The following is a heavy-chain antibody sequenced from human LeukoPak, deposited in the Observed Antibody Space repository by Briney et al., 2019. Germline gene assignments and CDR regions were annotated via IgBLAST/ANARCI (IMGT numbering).Heavy chain of an antibody. CDR2: IHYTGAT. CDR1: GGSFTSYY. V-gene: IGHV4-34*01. Sequence: SETLSLTCAVYGGSFTSYYWSWIRQTPGRGLKWVGEIHYTGATSYNPSLKSRATISTDTSKNQFSLRLSSVTAADTAVYYCARGNILTGYCFDFWGQGALVTVSS. D-gene: IGHD3-9*01. J-gene: IGHJ4*02. CDR3: ARGNILTGYCFDF.